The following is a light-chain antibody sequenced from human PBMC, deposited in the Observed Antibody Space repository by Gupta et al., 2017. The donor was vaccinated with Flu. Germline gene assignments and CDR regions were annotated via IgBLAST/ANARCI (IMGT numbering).Light chain of an antibody. CDR2: ENK. CDR1: RNDVGSYNL. Sequence: QSALTQPASVSGSPGQSITISCTGTRNDVGSYNLVSWYQQHPGKVPKLMIYENKKRPSGVSNRFSGSKSGNTASLTISGLQAEDEADYYCCSYATASWVFGGGTKVTVL. CDR3: CSYATASWV. V-gene: IGLV2-23*01. J-gene: IGLJ3*02.